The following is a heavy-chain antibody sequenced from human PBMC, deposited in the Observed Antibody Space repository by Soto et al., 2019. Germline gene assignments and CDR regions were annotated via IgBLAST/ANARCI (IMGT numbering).Heavy chain of an antibody. CDR2: IYYTGST. Sequence: SETLSRTCTVSGGSIRNYYWSWIRQPPGKGLEWIGYIYYTGSTKSNPSLKTRVTISVETSKNQFSLKLSSVTAADTAVYYCARDSKRGYSGYDKLDYWGQGTLVTVS. CDR3: ARDSKRGYSGYDKLDY. J-gene: IGHJ4*02. D-gene: IGHD5-12*01. V-gene: IGHV4-59*01. CDR1: GGSIRNYY.